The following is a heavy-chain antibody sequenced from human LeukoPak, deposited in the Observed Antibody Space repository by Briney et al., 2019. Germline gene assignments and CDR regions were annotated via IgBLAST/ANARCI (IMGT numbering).Heavy chain of an antibody. Sequence: ASVKVSCKASGGTFSSYAISWVRQAPGQGLEWMGWISAYNGNTNYAQKLQGRVTMTTDTSTSTAYMELRSLRSDDTAVYYCARDIAHREQLWLEEGSQFDYWGQGTLVTVSS. CDR3: ARDIAHREQLWLEEGSQFDY. CDR1: GGTFSSYA. V-gene: IGHV1-18*01. CDR2: ISAYNGNT. J-gene: IGHJ4*02. D-gene: IGHD5-18*01.